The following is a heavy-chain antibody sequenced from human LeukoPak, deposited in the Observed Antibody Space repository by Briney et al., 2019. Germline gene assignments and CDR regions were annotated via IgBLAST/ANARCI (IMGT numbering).Heavy chain of an antibody. CDR3: ARDGSSGWHGAVDY. CDR1: GFTFSSYW. D-gene: IGHD6-19*01. CDR2: IKQDGSEK. J-gene: IGHJ4*02. V-gene: IGHV3-7*01. Sequence: GSLRLSCAASGFTFSSYWMSWVRQAPGKGLEWVANIKQDGSEKYYVDSVKGRFTISRDNAKSSLYLQMNGLRAEDTAVYYCARDGSSGWHGAVDYWGQGTLVTVSS.